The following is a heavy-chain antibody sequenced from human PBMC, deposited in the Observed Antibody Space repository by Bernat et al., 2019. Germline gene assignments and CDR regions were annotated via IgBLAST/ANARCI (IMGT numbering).Heavy chain of an antibody. D-gene: IGHD2-15*01. Sequence: QVQLVQSGAEVKKPGASVKVSCKASGYTFTSYAISWVRQAPGQGLEWMGGIIPIFGTANYAQKFQGRVTITADKSTSTAYMELSSLRSEDTAVYYCARGGDCSGGSCYLGYYYMDVWGKGTTVTVSS. CDR3: ARGGDCSGGSCYLGYYYMDV. V-gene: IGHV1-69*06. CDR1: GYTFTSYA. J-gene: IGHJ6*03. CDR2: IIPIFGTA.